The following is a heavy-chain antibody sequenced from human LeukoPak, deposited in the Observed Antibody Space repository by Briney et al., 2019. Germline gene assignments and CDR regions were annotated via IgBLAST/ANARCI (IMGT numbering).Heavy chain of an antibody. J-gene: IGHJ4*02. CDR1: GFTFSRYA. V-gene: IGHV3-23*01. CDR2: ISGSGTIT. CDR3: AILTTHSSSSQFDY. Sequence: HPGESLRLSCAASGFTFSRYAMSWVRQAPGKGLEWVSAISGSGTITYYADSVKGRFTISRDNSKDTLYLQMNSLRAEDTAIYFCAILTTHSSSSQFDYWGQGTLVTVSS. D-gene: IGHD6-6*01.